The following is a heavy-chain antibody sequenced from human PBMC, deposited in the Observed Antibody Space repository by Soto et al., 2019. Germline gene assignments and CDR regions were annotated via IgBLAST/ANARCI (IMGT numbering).Heavy chain of an antibody. CDR3: ARVHLGELSPIFDY. J-gene: IGHJ4*02. Sequence: EVQLVESGGGLVQPGGSLRLSCAASGFTFSSYWMSWVRQAPGKGLEWVANIKQDGSEKYYVDSVKGRFTISRDNAKNSLYLQMNSLRAEDTAVYYCARVHLGELSPIFDYWGQGTVVTVSS. D-gene: IGHD3-16*02. CDR1: GFTFSSYW. V-gene: IGHV3-7*01. CDR2: IKQDGSEK.